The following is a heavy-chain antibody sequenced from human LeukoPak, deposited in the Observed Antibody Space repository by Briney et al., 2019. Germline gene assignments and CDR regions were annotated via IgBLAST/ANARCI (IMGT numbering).Heavy chain of an antibody. Sequence: PGRSLRLSCTASGFTFGDYAMSWVRQAPGKGLEWVGFIRSKAYGGTTEYAASVKGRFTISRDDPKSIAYLQMNSLKTEDTAVYYCTRDYGSGSPPGNWGQGTLVTVSS. CDR1: GFTFGDYA. CDR3: TRDYGSGSPPGN. D-gene: IGHD3-10*01. CDR2: IRSKAYGGTT. V-gene: IGHV3-49*04. J-gene: IGHJ4*02.